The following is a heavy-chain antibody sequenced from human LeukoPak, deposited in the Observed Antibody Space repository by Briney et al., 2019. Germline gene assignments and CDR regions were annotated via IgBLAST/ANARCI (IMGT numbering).Heavy chain of an antibody. D-gene: IGHD6-13*01. CDR3: AKFEAAAATFDAFGI. V-gene: IGHV3-23*01. CDR2: ISGNGGST. CDR1: GFTFSSYA. J-gene: IGHJ3*02. Sequence: GSLRLSCAASGFTFSSYAMSWVRQAPGKGLEWVSAISGNGGSTYYADSVKGQLTISRDNSKNMLYLQMNSLRAEDTAVYYCAKFEAAAATFDAFGIWGQGTMVTVSS.